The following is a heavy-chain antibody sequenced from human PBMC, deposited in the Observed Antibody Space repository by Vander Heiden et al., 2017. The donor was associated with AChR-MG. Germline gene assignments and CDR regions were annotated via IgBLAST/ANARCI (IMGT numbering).Heavy chain of an antibody. Sequence: QVQLVRSGAEVKKPGASVKVSCKVSGYTLTELSMHWVRQAPGKGLEWMGVFDPEDGETIYAQKVQGRVTMTEDTSTDTAYMELRRMRSEDTAVYYCAMVPGSTSSTYFDYWGQGTLVTVSS. CDR3: AMVPGSTSSTYFDY. CDR2: FDPEDGET. J-gene: IGHJ4*02. V-gene: IGHV1-24*01. D-gene: IGHD2-2*01. CDR1: GYTLTELS.